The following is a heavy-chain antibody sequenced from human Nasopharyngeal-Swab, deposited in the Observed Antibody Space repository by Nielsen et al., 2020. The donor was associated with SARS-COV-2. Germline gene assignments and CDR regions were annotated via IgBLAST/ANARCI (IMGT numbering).Heavy chain of an antibody. CDR1: GGSISSYY. V-gene: IGHV4-59*12. CDR2: IYYSGST. J-gene: IGHJ6*03. CDR3: AREPERVVLVRGGPACYMDV. D-gene: IGHD1-14*01. Sequence: SATLSLTCTVSGGSISSYYWSWIRQPPGKGLEWIGYIYYSGSTNYNPSLKSRVTISVDTSKNQFSLKLSSVTAADTAVYYCAREPERVVLVRGGPACYMDVWGKGTTVTVSS.